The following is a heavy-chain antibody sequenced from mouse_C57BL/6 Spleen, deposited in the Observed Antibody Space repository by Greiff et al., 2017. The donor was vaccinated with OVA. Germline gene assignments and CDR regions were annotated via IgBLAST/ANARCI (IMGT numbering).Heavy chain of an antibody. CDR2: IYPGDGDT. V-gene: IGHV1-82*01. Sequence: QLQQSGPELVKPGASVKISCKASGYAFSSSWMNWVKQRPGKGLEWIGRIYPGDGDTNYNGKFKGKATLTADKSSSTAYMQLSSLTSEDSAVYFCARGDYGKAMDYWGKGTSVTVSS. J-gene: IGHJ4*01. CDR1: GYAFSSSW. CDR3: ARGDYGKAMDY. D-gene: IGHD1-1*01.